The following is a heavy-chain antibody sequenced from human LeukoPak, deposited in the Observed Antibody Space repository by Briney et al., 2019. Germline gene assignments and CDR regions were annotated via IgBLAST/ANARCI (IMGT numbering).Heavy chain of an antibody. J-gene: IGHJ5*02. CDR3: ARGANYYDSSGSSNWLDP. CDR2: INAGNGYT. CDR1: GYVFSDSA. D-gene: IGHD3-22*01. V-gene: IGHV1-3*01. Sequence: GASVKVSCKPSGYVFSDSAMHWVRQAPGQRLEWMGWINAGNGYTRYSQKFQGRVTTTRDTSASTVYMQLRSLRSEDTAVYYCARGANYYDSSGSSNWLDPWGRGTLVTVSS.